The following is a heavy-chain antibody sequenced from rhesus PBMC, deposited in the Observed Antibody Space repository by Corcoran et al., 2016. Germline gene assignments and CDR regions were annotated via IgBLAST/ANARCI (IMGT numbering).Heavy chain of an antibody. CDR2: IYGSCSST. V-gene: IGHV4-169*02. CDR1: GGSISSSY. J-gene: IGHJ4*01. CDR3: ASEGAAAPFDY. Sequence: QLQLQESGPGLVKPSETLSVTCVVSGGSISSSYWSLIRQAPGKGLEWIGYIYGSCSSTNYNPALKSRVTLSVDTSKNQLSLKLSAVTAADTAVYYCASEGAAAPFDYWGQGVLVTVSS. D-gene: IGHD6-25*01.